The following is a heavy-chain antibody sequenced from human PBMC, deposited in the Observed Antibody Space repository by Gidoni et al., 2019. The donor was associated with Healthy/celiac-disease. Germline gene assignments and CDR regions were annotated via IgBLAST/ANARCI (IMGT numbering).Heavy chain of an antibody. J-gene: IGHJ3*02. CDR3: ARVGGYYDSSKAIEAFDI. CDR1: GGTFSSYA. CDR2: IIPIFGTA. Sequence: QVQLVQSGAEVKKPGSSVKVSCKASGGTFSSYAISWVRQAPGQGLGWMGGIIPIFGTANYAQKFQGRATITADESTSTAYMELSSLRSEDTAVYYCARVGGYYDSSKAIEAFDIWGQGTMVTVSS. V-gene: IGHV1-69*01. D-gene: IGHD3-22*01.